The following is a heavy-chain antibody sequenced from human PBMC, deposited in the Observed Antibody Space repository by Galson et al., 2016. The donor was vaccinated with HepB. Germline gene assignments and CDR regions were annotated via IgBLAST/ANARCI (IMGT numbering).Heavy chain of an antibody. CDR3: ARGAAVAASRYGLDI. CDR2: INPSGGST. D-gene: IGHD6-19*01. V-gene: IGHV1-46*01. J-gene: IGHJ6*02. CDR1: GYNFINSY. Sequence: SVKVSCKASGYNFINSYMHWVRQVPGQGLEWMGIINPSGGSTSYAQKFQGRVTMTRDTSTSTVYMELSSLRSDDTAVYYCARGAAVAASRYGLDIWDQGTTVIVSS.